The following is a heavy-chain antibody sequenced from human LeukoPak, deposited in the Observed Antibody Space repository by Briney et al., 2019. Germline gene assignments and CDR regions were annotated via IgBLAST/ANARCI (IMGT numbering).Heavy chain of an antibody. CDR3: ARNGYPNWFDP. D-gene: IGHD5-18*01. CDR2: IYYSGST. CDR1: SRFW. J-gene: IGHJ5*02. V-gene: IGHV4-39*01. Sequence: SRFWMSWVRQAPGKGLEWIGSIYYSGSTYYNPSLKSRVTISVDTSKNQFSLKLSSVTAADTAVYYCARNGYPNWFDPWGQGTLVTVSS.